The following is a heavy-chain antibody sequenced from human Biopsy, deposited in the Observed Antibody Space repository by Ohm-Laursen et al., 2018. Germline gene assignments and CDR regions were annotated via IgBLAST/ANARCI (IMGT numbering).Heavy chain of an antibody. CDR1: GYTFTTYA. Sequence: SPKVSCKASGYTFTTYATSWVRQAPGQGLEWMGWIRTDNGATVYAQNLQGRVTMSSDTSTRTAYMELRSLRSGDTAIYFCARDPGYDFWSGSDPFDIWGQGTLVTVS. V-gene: IGHV1-18*04. J-gene: IGHJ3*02. CDR2: IRTDNGAT. D-gene: IGHD3-3*01. CDR3: ARDPGYDFWSGSDPFDI.